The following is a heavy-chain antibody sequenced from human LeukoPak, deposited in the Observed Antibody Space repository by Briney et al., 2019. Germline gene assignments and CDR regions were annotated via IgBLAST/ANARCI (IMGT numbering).Heavy chain of an antibody. J-gene: IGHJ3*02. CDR3: ARSEVVAFDI. CDR2: IIPIFGTA. Sequence: GASVKVSCKASGGTFSSYAISWVRQAPGQGLEWMGGIIPIFGTANYAQKFQGRVTITADKSTSTAYMELRSLRSDDTAVYYCARSEVVAFDIWGQGTMVTVSS. D-gene: IGHD2-2*01. CDR1: GGTFSSYA. V-gene: IGHV1-69*06.